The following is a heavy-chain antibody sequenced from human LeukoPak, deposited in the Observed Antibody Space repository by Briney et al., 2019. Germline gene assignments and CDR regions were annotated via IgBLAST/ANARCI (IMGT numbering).Heavy chain of an antibody. Sequence: PGGSLRLSCAASGFTFSSYSMNWVRQAPGKGLEWISYFGIESRDIFYADSVKGRFTISRDNAENSLYLQMNSLRAEDTALYYCAKDMSHCSGGSCYPGRYYGMDVWGQGTTVTVSS. J-gene: IGHJ6*02. CDR3: AKDMSHCSGGSCYPGRYYGMDV. D-gene: IGHD2-15*01. CDR2: FGIESRDI. V-gene: IGHV3-21*05. CDR1: GFTFSSYS.